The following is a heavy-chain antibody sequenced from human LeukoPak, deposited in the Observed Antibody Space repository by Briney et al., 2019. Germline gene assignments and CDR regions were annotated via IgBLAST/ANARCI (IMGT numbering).Heavy chain of an antibody. Sequence: GGSLRLTCAASGFTFSSYSMNWVRQAPGKGLEWVSSISSSSSYIYYADSVKGRFTISRDNAKNSLYLQMNSLRAEDTAVYYCASDDGYSNFDYWGQGTLVTVSS. D-gene: IGHD5-24*01. J-gene: IGHJ4*02. CDR2: ISSSSSYI. CDR3: ASDDGYSNFDY. CDR1: GFTFSSYS. V-gene: IGHV3-21*01.